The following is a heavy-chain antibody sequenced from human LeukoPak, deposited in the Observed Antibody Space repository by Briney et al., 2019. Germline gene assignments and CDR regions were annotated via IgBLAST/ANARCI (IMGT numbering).Heavy chain of an antibody. D-gene: IGHD6-13*01. CDR2: IYHSGST. CDR3: ATGYSSTWYYFDY. CDR1: GDSISSYY. J-gene: IGHJ4*02. Sequence: PSETLSLTCTVSGDSISSYYWSWIRQPPGKGLEWIGHIYHSGSTNYNPSLKSRVTISADTSKDQFSLKLASVTAADTAVYYCATGYSSTWYYFDYWGQGTLVTVSS. V-gene: IGHV4-59*01.